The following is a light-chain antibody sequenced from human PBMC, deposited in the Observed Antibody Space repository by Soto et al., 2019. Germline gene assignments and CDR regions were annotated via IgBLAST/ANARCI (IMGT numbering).Light chain of an antibody. CDR2: GAS. CDR3: QQYGSSPLT. V-gene: IGKV3-20*01. CDR1: QRVSSSY. J-gene: IGKJ4*01. Sequence: EIVLTQSPGTLSLSPGERAALSCRASQRVSSSYLAWYQQKPGQAPRLLIYGASSRATGIPDRFSGSGSGTDFTLTISRLEPEDFAVSYCQQYGSSPLTFGGGTTVAIK.